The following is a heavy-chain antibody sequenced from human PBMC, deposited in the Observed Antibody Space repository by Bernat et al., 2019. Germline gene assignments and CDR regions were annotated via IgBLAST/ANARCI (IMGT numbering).Heavy chain of an antibody. CDR3: ARAINMVYASIDAFDI. D-gene: IGHD2-8*01. CDR2: LNSDGRST. V-gene: IGHV3-74*01. CDR1: GFTFSSYW. Sequence: VQLVESGGGLVQPGGSLRLSCAASGFTFSSYWMHWVRQAPGKGLVWVSRLNSDGRSTSYADSVKGRFTISRDNAKNTLYLQMNSLRAEDTAVYYCARAINMVYASIDAFDIWGQGTMVTVSS. J-gene: IGHJ3*02.